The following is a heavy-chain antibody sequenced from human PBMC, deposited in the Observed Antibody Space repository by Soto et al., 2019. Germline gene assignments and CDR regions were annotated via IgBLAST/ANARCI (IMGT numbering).Heavy chain of an antibody. D-gene: IGHD3-22*01. CDR1: GASISSSSYY. J-gene: IGHJ4*02. V-gene: IGHV4-39*01. Sequence: PSETLSLTCTVPGASISSSSYYWAWIRQPPGKGLEWIGSIYYSGSTYYNPSLKSRVTISVDTSKNQFSLKLSSVTAADTAVYYCARLDSSGSIDYWGQGTLVTVSS. CDR3: ARLDSSGSIDY. CDR2: IYYSGST.